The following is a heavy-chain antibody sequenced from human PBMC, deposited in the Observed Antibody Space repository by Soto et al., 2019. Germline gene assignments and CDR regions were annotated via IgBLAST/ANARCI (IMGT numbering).Heavy chain of an antibody. CDR3: ASSNIAAAGFYYYGMDV. J-gene: IGHJ6*02. Sequence: SENLSLTCAVSGDSISPSYWTWIRQSPGKGLECIGCIHHSGKSNYSPSLRSRVTMSVDTSKNQFSLKLNSMTAADTSVYYCASSNIAAAGFYYYGMDVWGRGTTVTVSS. V-gene: IGHV4-59*01. CDR2: IHHSGKS. D-gene: IGHD6-13*01. CDR1: GDSISPSY.